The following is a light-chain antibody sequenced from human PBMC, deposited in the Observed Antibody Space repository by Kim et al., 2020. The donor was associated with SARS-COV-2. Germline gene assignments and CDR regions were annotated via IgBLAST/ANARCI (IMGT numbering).Light chain of an antibody. CDR3: QHHSTYPIT. CDR1: QSIGGW. J-gene: IGKJ5*01. Sequence: ASVGDRVTITCRASQSIGGWLAWYQQKPGKAPKRLIYDASSVESGVPSRFSGSGSGTEFTLTISSLQPDDSATYYCQHHSTYPITFGRGTRLEIK. V-gene: IGKV1-5*01. CDR2: DAS.